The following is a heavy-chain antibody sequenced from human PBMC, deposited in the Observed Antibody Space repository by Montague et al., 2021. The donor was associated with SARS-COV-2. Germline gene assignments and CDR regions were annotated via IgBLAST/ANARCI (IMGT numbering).Heavy chain of an antibody. CDR2: IDHSGSP. D-gene: IGHD2-15*01. Sequence: SETLSLTCAVYGGSFSGFYWSWIRQSPGKGLEWIGEIDHSGSPNYNPSLKSRVTISLGTSKNQFSLKLRSVTAADTAVYYCARGPTTDDVLVVVDGTQAPESGMDVWGQGTTVTVSS. V-gene: IGHV4-34*01. CDR1: GGSFSGFY. J-gene: IGHJ6*02. CDR3: ARGPTTDDVLVVVDGTQAPESGMDV.